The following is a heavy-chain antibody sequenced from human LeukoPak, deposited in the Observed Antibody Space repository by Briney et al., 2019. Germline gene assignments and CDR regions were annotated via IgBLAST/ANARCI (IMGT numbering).Heavy chain of an antibody. CDR1: GFTFSNYG. CDR3: AKVEYCSGGSCYYFDY. Sequence: PGGSLRLSCAASGFTFSNYGMSWVRQAPGKGLEWVSTISSSGGSTYYADSVKGRFTISRDNSKNTPYLQMNSLRAEDTAVYYCAKVEYCSGGSCYYFDYWGQGTLVTVSP. V-gene: IGHV3-23*01. J-gene: IGHJ4*02. CDR2: ISSSGGST. D-gene: IGHD2-15*01.